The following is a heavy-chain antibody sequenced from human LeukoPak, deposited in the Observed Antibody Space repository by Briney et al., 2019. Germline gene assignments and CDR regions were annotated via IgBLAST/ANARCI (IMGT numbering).Heavy chain of an antibody. CDR2: IYYTGTT. CDR1: GESISSGGHY. J-gene: IGHJ3*02. Sequence: PSETLSLTCTVSGESISSGGHYWSWIRQHPGKGLEWIAYIYYTGTTYYNPSLKSRASISVDTSKNQFSLKLSSVTAADTAVYYCARSSDDAFDIWGQGTMVTVSS. CDR3: ARSSDDAFDI. V-gene: IGHV4-31*03.